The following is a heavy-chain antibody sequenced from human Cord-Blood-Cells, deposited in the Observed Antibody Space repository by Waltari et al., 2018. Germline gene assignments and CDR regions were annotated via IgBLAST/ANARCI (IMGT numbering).Heavy chain of an antibody. CDR3: ASTGYSSWYFDY. J-gene: IGHJ4*02. V-gene: IGHV4-39*01. CDR1: DASISSSIYY. Sequence: QLQLQESGPGLVKPSETVSLTCTVSDASISSSIYYWGLIRQPPGKGLEWIGSIYYRGSTYYNPSLKSRVTISVDTSKNQFSLKLSSVTAADTAVYYCASTGYSSWYFDYWGQGTLVTVSS. CDR2: IYYRGST. D-gene: IGHD6-13*01.